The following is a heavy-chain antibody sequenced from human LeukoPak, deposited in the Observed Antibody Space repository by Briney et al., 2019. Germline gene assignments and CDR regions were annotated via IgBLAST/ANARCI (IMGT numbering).Heavy chain of an antibody. J-gene: IGHJ4*02. CDR3: ALIAPPHN. V-gene: IGHV1-46*01. Sequence: ASVKVSCKASGITFTGYYIHWVRQAPGRGLEWMGKINPSGTITTYAPKYQGRVTVTKDTSTNTVYMELSSLRSDDTAVYYCALIAPPHNWGQGTLVTVSS. CDR1: GITFTGYY. D-gene: IGHD6-13*01. CDR2: INPSGTIT.